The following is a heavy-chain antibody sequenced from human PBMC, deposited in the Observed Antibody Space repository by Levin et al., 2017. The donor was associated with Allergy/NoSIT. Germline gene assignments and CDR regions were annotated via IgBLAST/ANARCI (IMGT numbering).Heavy chain of an antibody. J-gene: IGHJ6*02. CDR1: GFTFSSYS. CDR2: ISSSSSYI. Sequence: LSLTCAASGFTFSSYSMNWVRQAPGKGLEWVSSISSSSSYIYYADSVKGRFTISRDNAKNSLYLQMNSLRAEDTAVYYCAGLKADAIRFLEWFYYYYGMDVWGQGTTVTVSS. V-gene: IGHV3-21*01. D-gene: IGHD3-3*01. CDR3: AGLKADAIRFLEWFYYYYGMDV.